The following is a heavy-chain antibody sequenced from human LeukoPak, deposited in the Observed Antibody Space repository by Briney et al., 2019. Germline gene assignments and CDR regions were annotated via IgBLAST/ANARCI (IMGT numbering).Heavy chain of an antibody. V-gene: IGHV1-2*02. CDR3: ARDLDLRSPDAFDI. J-gene: IGHJ3*02. CDR1: GYTFTGYY. Sequence: ASVKVSCKASGYTFTGYYMHWVRQAPGQGLEWMGWINPNSGGTNYAQKFQGRVTMTRDTSISTAYMELSRLRSDDTAVYYCARDLDLRSPDAFDIWGQGTMVTVSS. D-gene: IGHD3-3*01. CDR2: INPNSGGT.